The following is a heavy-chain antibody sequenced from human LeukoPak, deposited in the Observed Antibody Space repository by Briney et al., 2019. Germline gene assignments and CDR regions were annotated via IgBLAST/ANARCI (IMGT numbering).Heavy chain of an antibody. D-gene: IGHD3-10*01. CDR2: INHSRST. J-gene: IGHJ6*04. V-gene: IGHV4-34*01. CDR1: GGSFSDYY. CDR3: ARPTYYYGSGRDV. Sequence: SSETLSLTCAVYGGSFSDYYWSWIRQPPGKGLGWIGEINHSRSTNYNPSLKSRVTISVDTSKNQFSLKLSSVTAADTAVYYCARPTYYYGSGRDVWGKGTTVTISS.